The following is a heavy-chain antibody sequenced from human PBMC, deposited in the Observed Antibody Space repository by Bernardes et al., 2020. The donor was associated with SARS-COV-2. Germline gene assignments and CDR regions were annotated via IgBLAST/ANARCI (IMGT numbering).Heavy chain of an antibody. V-gene: IGHV1-2*02. CDR3: ARDLLGSRGEYFDC. CDR1: GYTFTDYY. D-gene: IGHD2-21*01. CDR2: INPNSGVT. Sequence: ASVKVSCKASGYTFTDYYMHWLRQAPGQGLEWMGCINPNSGVTVFAQNFQGRVTMTRDTSISTVYMELSRLTSDDTALYYCARDLLGSRGEYFDCWGQGSLLTVSS. J-gene: IGHJ4*02.